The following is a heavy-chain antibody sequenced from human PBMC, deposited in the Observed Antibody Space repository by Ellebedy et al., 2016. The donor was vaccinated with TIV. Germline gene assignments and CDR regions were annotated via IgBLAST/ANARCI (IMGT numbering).Heavy chain of an antibody. CDR2: INPNDDTK. D-gene: IGHD5-18*01. CDR1: GYSFSSYY. V-gene: IGHV1-46*01. J-gene: IGHJ6*02. CDR3: ARGRGYSFDVCDV. Sequence: AASVKVSCKASGYSFSSYYMHWVRQAPGQGLEWMAIINPNDDTKYYVQNFQGRVTVTRDTSANTVYMELSSLRSEDTAVYYCARGRGYSFDVCDVWGQGTTVTVSS.